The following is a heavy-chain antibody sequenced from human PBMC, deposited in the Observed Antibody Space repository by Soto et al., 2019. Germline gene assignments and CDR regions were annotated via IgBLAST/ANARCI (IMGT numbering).Heavy chain of an antibody. Sequence: ASVKVSCKASGYTFTGYYMLWVRQAPGQGLEWMGGINPNIGGTNYAQKFQGRVTITRDTSTSTAYMELSRLRSDDTAVYYCARGSYNDSSGLVDYWGQGTLVTVSS. J-gene: IGHJ4*02. D-gene: IGHD3-22*01. CDR2: INPNIGGT. CDR3: ARGSYNDSSGLVDY. V-gene: IGHV1-2*02. CDR1: GYTFTGYY.